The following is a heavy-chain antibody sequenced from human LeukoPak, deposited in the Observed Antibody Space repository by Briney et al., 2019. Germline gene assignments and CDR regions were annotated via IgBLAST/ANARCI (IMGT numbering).Heavy chain of an antibody. V-gene: IGHV4-31*03. J-gene: IGHJ4*02. CDR3: ARDLPGYDIV. Sequence: SQTLSLTCTVSGGSVSTGGYFWSWIRHHPGKGLEWIGYIYYSGSTYYNPSLKSRVTISLDTSKNQFSLNLSSVTAADTAVYYCARDLPGYDIVWGQGTLVTVSS. CDR1: GGSVSTGGYF. CDR2: IYYSGST. D-gene: IGHD3-9*01.